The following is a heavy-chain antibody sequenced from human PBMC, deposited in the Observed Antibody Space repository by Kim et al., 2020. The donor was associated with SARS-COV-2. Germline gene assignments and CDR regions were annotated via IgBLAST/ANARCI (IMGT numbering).Heavy chain of an antibody. CDR2: T. Sequence: TYYADSVKGRFTISRDNSKNTLYLQMSSLRAEDTAVYYCVKDLGVADFDYWGQGTLVTVSS. J-gene: IGHJ4*02. V-gene: IGHV3-64D*06. D-gene: IGHD3-16*01. CDR3: VKDLGVADFDY.